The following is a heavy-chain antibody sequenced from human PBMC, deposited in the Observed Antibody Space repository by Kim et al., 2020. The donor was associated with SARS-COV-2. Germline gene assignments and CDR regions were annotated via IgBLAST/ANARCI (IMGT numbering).Heavy chain of an antibody. D-gene: IGHD3-16*01. CDR3: ARHSTSFGGVRHPFDY. CDR1: GGSISSSSYY. J-gene: IGHJ4*02. V-gene: IGHV4-39*01. Sequence: SETLSLTCTVSGGSISSSSYYWGWIRQPPGKGLEWIGSIYYSGSTYYNPSLKSRVTISVDTSKNQFSLKLSSVTAADTAVYYCARHSTSFGGVRHPFDYWGQGTLVTVSS. CDR2: IYYSGST.